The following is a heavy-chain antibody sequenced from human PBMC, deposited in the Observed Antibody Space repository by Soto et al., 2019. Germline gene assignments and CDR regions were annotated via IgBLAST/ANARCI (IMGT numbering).Heavy chain of an antibody. J-gene: IGHJ4*02. CDR2: ISYDGSNK. V-gene: IGHV3-30-3*01. D-gene: IGHD3-22*01. Sequence: GGALRVSCAAAGFTISSYGIHWVRPAPGKGLEWVAVISYDGSNKYYADSVKGRFTISRDNSKNTLYLQMNSLRAEDTAVYYCAKYYYDSSGVFDYWGQGTLVTVSS. CDR3: AKYYYDSSGVFDY. CDR1: GFTISSYG.